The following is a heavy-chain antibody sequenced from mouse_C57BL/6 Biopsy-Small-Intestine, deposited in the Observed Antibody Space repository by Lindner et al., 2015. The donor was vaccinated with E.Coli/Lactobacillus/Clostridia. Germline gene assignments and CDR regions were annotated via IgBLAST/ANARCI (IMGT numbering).Heavy chain of an antibody. J-gene: IGHJ1*03. CDR1: GYTFTDYY. V-gene: IGHV1-34*01. CDR3: ARNYGSRGYFDV. CDR2: IYPYNGGN. Sequence: VQLQESGPELVKPGASVKMSCKASGYTFTDYYMHWVKQSHGESLEWIGYIYPYNGGNGYNQKFRGKATLTVDKSSSTAYMELRSLTSEDSAVYYCARNYGSRGYFDVWATGTTVTVSS. D-gene: IGHD1-1*01.